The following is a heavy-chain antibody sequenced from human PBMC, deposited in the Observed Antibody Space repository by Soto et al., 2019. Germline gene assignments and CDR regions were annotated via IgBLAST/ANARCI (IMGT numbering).Heavy chain of an antibody. Sequence: EVQLLESGGGLVQPGGSLRLSCAASGFTFSSYAMSWVRQAPGKGLEWVSAISGSGGSTYYADCAKGRFTISRDNSKNSLYLQMNSRRAEDTAVYYCAKEDPPYYDILTGFPSPVYCGQGTLVTVSS. CDR3: AKEDPPYYDILTGFPSPVY. V-gene: IGHV3-23*01. D-gene: IGHD3-9*01. CDR2: ISGSGGST. CDR1: GFTFSSYA. J-gene: IGHJ4*02.